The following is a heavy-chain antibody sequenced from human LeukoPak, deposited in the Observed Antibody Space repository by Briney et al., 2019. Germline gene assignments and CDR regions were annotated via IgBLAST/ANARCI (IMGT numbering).Heavy chain of an antibody. V-gene: IGHV3-23*01. CDR3: AKQISLTFGY. D-gene: IGHD2-15*01. CDR2: ISSSGGST. J-gene: IGHJ4*02. Sequence: TGGSLRLSCAASGFTFCSFAMSWVRQAPGKGLEWVSAISSSGGSTYYADSVKGRFTVSRDNSKNTLYLQMDSLRAEDTAVYYCAKQISLTFGYWGQGTLATVSS. CDR1: GFTFCSFA.